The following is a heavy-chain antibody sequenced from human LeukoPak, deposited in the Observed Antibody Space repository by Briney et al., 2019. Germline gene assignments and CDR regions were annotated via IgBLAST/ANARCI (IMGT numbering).Heavy chain of an antibody. CDR3: ARVGWESTVTWYYFDY. CDR2: ITYSGNT. CDR1: GDSISSSGYS. Sequence: SETLSLTCTVSGDSISSSGYSWAWIRQPPGKGLEWIASITYSGNTYYNPSLKSRVTISFDTSKNQFSLKLSSVTAADTAVYYCARVGWESTVTWYYFDYWGQGTLVTVSS. J-gene: IGHJ4*02. V-gene: IGHV4-39*07. D-gene: IGHD4-17*01.